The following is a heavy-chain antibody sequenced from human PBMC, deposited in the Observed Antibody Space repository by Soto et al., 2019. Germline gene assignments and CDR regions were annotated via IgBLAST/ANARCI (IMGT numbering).Heavy chain of an antibody. J-gene: IGHJ6*02. CDR2: IHYSGSV. Sequence: QVQLQESGPGLVRPSQTLSLTCTVSGGSISYDHYHWTWIRQPPGKGLEWIGYIHYSGSVFYNPSLQSRLSMSVDTSKNLFSLKLSSVTAADTAVYFCVREDDGSDRDYYGLDVWGQGTTVTVSS. D-gene: IGHD2-21*02. CDR3: VREDDGSDRDYYGLDV. CDR1: GGSISYDHYH. V-gene: IGHV4-30-4*01.